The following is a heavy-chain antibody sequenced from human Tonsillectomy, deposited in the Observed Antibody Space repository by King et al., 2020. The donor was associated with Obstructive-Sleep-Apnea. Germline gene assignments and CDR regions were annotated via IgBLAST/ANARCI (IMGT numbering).Heavy chain of an antibody. V-gene: IGHV3-7*01. D-gene: IGHD3-16*02. CDR2: IKQDGSEK. J-gene: IGHJ4*02. CDR3: AKGSYRHDY. Sequence: QLVQSGGGLVQSGGSLRLSCAASGFPFSDYWMTWVRQAPGKGLEWVANIKQDGSEKYYVVSVEGRFTISRENADNSLSLQMDSLRAEDTAVYYCAKGSYRHDYWGQGTLVTVSS. CDR1: GFPFSDYW.